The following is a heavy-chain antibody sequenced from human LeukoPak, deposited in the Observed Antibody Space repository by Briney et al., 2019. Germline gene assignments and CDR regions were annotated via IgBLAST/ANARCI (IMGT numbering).Heavy chain of an antibody. CDR2: IKKDGSEE. Sequence: PGGSLRLSCAASGFTFRNYRMNWVRQAPGKGLEWVANIKKDGSEEYYVDSVKGRFTISRDNAKNSLYLQMNSLRAEDTAVYYCARGRQWLSKGYFDYWGQGTVVTVSS. J-gene: IGHJ4*02. V-gene: IGHV3-7*05. D-gene: IGHD6-19*01. CDR3: ARGRQWLSKGYFDY. CDR1: GFTFRNYR.